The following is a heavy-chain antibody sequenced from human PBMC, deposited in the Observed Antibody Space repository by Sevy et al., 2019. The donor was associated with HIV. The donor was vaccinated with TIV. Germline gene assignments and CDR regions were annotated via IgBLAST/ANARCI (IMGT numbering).Heavy chain of an antibody. CDR2: INPNSGGT. CDR3: VRVSFRNYFDH. Sequence: ASVKVSCKASGYIFIDYYMHWVRQAPGQGLEWRGRINPNSGGTNYTQKFQGRVTMTRDTSITTVYMELSSLRSDDTAVYYCVRVSFRNYFDHWGQGTLVTVSS. CDR1: GYIFIDYY. V-gene: IGHV1-2*06. J-gene: IGHJ4*02.